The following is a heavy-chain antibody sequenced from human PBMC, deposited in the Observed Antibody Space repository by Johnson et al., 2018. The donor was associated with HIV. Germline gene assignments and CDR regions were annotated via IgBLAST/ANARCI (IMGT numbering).Heavy chain of an antibody. V-gene: IGHV3-66*01. CDR1: GFTVSSNY. CDR2: IYTGGST. J-gene: IGHJ3*02. CDR3: ARVATADDDSFDI. Sequence: VQLVESGGGLVQPGGSLRLSCASSGFTVSSNYMSWVRQAPGKGLEWVSVIYTGGSTYYADSVKGRFTISRDNSKNTLYLQMNSLRAEDTALYYWARVATADDDSFDIWGLGTMGTVSS. D-gene: IGHD5-18*01.